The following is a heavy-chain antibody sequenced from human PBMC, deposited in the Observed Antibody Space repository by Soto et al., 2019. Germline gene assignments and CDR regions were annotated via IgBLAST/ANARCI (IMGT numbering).Heavy chain of an antibody. D-gene: IGHD3-9*01. J-gene: IGHJ3*02. V-gene: IGHV4-59*01. CDR3: ARDLGYKDILTGYHQNAFDI. CDR2: IYYSGST. Sequence: SETLSLTCTVSGGSISSYYWSWIRQPPGKGLEWIGYIYYSGSTNYNPSLKSRVTISVDTSKNQFSLKLSSVTAADTAVYYCARDLGYKDILTGYHQNAFDIWGQWTMLTFSS. CDR1: GGSISSYY.